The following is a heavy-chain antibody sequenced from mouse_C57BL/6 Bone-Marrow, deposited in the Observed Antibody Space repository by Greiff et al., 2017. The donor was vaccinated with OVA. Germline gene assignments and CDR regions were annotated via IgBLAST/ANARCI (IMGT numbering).Heavy chain of an antibody. CDR3: ARPSMITMDFDY. J-gene: IGHJ2*01. V-gene: IGHV5-2*01. CDR2: INSDGGST. Sequence: EVMLVEPGGGLVQPGESLKLSCESNEYEFPSHDMSWVRKTPEKRLELVAAINSDGGSTYYPDTMERRFIISRDNTKKTLYLQLSSLRSEDTALYYCARPSMITMDFDYWGQGTTLTVSS. CDR1: EYEFPSHD. D-gene: IGHD2-4*01.